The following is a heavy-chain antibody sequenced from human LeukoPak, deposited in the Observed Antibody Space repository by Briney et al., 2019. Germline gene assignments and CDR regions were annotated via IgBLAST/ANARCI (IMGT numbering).Heavy chain of an antibody. CDR3: ARGRGDSRGTSFDY. D-gene: IGHD3-22*01. Sequence: PSETLSLTCTVSGGSISTYYWSWLRQPPGKGLEWLGYIYYTGSTTYNPSLRSRVAISIDTSKNQFSLRLNSVTAADTAVYYCARGRGDSRGTSFDYWGQGTLVTVSS. J-gene: IGHJ4*02. CDR1: GGSISTYY. V-gene: IGHV4-59*01. CDR2: IYYTGST.